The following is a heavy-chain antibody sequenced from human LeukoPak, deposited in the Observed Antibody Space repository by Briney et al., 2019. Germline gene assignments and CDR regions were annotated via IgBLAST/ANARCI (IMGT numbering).Heavy chain of an antibody. CDR2: IYYSGST. D-gene: IGHD2-15*01. Sequence: PSETPSLTCTASGGSISSYYWSWIRQPPGKGLEWIGYIYYSGSTNYNPSLKSRVTISVDTSKNQFSLKLSSVTAADTAVYYCARGRMGVVVVAGPYYFDYWGQGTLVTVSS. CDR1: GGSISSYY. J-gene: IGHJ4*02. V-gene: IGHV4-59*12. CDR3: ARGRMGVVVVAGPYYFDY.